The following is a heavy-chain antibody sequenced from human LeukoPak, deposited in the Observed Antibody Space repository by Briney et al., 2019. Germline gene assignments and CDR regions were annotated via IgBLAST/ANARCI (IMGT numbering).Heavy chain of an antibody. CDR3: AKDGGGAYYDSSGYDY. J-gene: IGHJ4*02. Sequence: GRSLRLSCAASGFTFDDYAMHWVRQAPGKGLEWVSGISWNSGSIGYADSVKGRFTISRDNAKNSLYLQMNSLRAEDTALYYCAKDGGGAYYDSSGYDYWGQGTLVTVSS. CDR1: GFTFDDYA. V-gene: IGHV3-9*01. CDR2: ISWNSGSI. D-gene: IGHD3-22*01.